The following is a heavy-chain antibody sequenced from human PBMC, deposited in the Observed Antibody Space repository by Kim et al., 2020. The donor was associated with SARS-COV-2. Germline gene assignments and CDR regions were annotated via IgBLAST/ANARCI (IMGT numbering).Heavy chain of an antibody. CDR2: IYYSGST. CDR1: GGSISSSSYY. Sequence: SETLSLTCTVSGGSISSSSYYWGWIRQPPGKGLEWIVSIYYSGSTYYNPSLKSRVTISVDTSKNQFSLKLSSVTAADTAVYYCARLASGHRRGFDYWGQGTLVTVSS. J-gene: IGHJ4*02. V-gene: IGHV4-39*01. CDR3: ARLASGHRRGFDY. D-gene: IGHD1-26*01.